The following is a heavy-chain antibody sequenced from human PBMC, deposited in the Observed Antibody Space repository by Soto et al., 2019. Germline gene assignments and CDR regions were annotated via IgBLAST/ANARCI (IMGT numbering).Heavy chain of an antibody. CDR3: AKERPVKARSGSLSA. CDR1: GVTFSSYG. CDR2: ISYDGSNK. J-gene: IGHJ1*01. V-gene: IGHV3-30*18. Sequence: HPVVYLRLCCSASGVTFSSYGMHWFRQAPGKGLEWVAVISYDGSNKYYADSVKGRFTISRDNSKNTMYLQMNSLRAEDTAVYYCAKERPVKARSGSLSAWGQGNMVT.